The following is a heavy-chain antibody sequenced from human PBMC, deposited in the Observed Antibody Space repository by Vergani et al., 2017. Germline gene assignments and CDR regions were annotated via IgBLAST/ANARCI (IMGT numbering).Heavy chain of an antibody. V-gene: IGHV3-30*03. J-gene: IGHJ1*01. CDR3: ATKSCGTPGCQIGDFRE. D-gene: IGHD1-1*01. CDR1: GFTSSYYG. Sequence: QVHLVESGGGVVQPGRALRLSCVVSGFTSSYYGMHLVRQAPGKGLEWVAVISYDGTQKYYADSVKGRFTISRDNSKSTLYLQMNSLRTEDTAVYYCATKSCGTPGCQIGDFREWGQGTLVTVSS. CDR2: ISYDGTQK.